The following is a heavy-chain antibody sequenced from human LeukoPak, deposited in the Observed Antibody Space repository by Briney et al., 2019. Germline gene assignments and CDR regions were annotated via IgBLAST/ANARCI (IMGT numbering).Heavy chain of an antibody. J-gene: IGHJ3*02. CDR2: IYPGDSDT. CDR3: ARPRIEGARLDAFDI. Sequence: GESLKISCKGSGYSFTTFWIGWVRQMPGKGLEWMGIIYPGDSDTRYSPSFQGQVTISADKSISTAYLQWSSLKASDTAIYYCARPRIEGARLDAFDIWGQGTMVTVSS. D-gene: IGHD1-26*01. CDR1: GYSFTTFW. V-gene: IGHV5-51*01.